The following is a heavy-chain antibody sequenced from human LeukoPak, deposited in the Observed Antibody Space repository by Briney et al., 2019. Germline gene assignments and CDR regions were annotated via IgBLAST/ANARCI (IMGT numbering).Heavy chain of an antibody. Sequence: PGGSQRLSCAASGFIFSSYAMSWVRQAPGKGLEWVSAISGSGGSTYYADSVKGRFPISRDNSKNTLYLQMNSLRAEDTTVYYCAKGNSGYDVWGQGTLVTVSS. CDR3: AKGNSGYDV. V-gene: IGHV3-23*01. CDR1: GFIFSSYA. D-gene: IGHD5-12*01. J-gene: IGHJ4*02. CDR2: ISGSGGST.